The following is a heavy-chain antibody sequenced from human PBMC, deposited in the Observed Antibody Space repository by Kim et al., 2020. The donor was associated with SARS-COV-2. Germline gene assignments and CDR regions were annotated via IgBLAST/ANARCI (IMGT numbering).Heavy chain of an antibody. J-gene: IGHJ5*02. CDR2: INPKSGCT. CDR3: ARGDGDYIHYDL. Sequence: ASVKVSCKASGYTFTAYYLHWVRQAPGLGLEWMGWINPKSGCTNYAQFFQGRVTMTRDTSISTVYMELSRLTSDDTALYYCARGDGDYIHYDLWGQGIL. V-gene: IGHV1-2*02. CDR1: GYTFTAYY. D-gene: IGHD4-17*01.